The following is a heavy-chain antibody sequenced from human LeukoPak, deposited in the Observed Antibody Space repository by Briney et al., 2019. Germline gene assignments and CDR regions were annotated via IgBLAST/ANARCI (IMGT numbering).Heavy chain of an antibody. V-gene: IGHV4-39*01. Sequence: TPSETLSLTCTVSGGSISSSSYYWGWIRQPPGKGLEWIGSIYYSGSTYYNPSLKSRVTISVDTSKNQFSLKLSSVTAADTAVYYCARRPPPAAKDYDILTGYQSHDAFDIWGQGTMVTVSS. CDR1: GGSISSSSYY. CDR2: IYYSGST. CDR3: ARRPPPAAKDYDILTGYQSHDAFDI. J-gene: IGHJ3*02. D-gene: IGHD3-9*01.